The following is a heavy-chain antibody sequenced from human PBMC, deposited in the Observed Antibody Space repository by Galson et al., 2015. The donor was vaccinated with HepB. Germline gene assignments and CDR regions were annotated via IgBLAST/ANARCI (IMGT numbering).Heavy chain of an antibody. CDR3: ARGALVVGVAATLNNWFDP. CDR1: GYNFSTYS. D-gene: IGHD2-15*01. CDR2: ISAYNRRT. J-gene: IGHJ5*02. V-gene: IGHV1-18*01. Sequence: SVKVSCKVSGYNFSTYSVTWVRQAPGQGLEWMGWISAYNRRTNYAQKFQGRVSMTTDTSTSTVYMELRRLRSDDTAIYYCARGALVVGVAATLNNWFDPWGQGTLVTVSS.